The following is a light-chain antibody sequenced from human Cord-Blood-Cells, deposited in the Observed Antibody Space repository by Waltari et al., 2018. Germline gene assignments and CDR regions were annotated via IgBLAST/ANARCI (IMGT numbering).Light chain of an antibody. J-gene: IGLJ2*01. Sequence: QSALTQPASVSGSPGQSITISCTGTSSDVGSYNLVSWYQQHPGKAPKLMSYEGSKRPSGVSNRFSGSKSGNTASLTISGLQAEDEADYYCCSYAGSYVVFGGGTNLTVL. CDR2: EGS. CDR1: SSDVGSYNL. V-gene: IGLV2-23*01. CDR3: CSYAGSYVV.